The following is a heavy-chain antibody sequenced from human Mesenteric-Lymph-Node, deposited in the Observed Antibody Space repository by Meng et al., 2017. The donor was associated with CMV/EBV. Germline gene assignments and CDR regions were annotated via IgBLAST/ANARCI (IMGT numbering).Heavy chain of an antibody. D-gene: IGHD2-2*01. J-gene: IGHJ4*02. CDR2: IHPSGNT. V-gene: IGHV4-38-2*02. CDR3: ARCGMVVLLGIYFDL. CDR1: GYSISTGQY. Sequence: SDTLSLTCNVSGYSISTGQYWGWIRQSPGKGLEWIASIHPSGNTYYNPSLKSRITMSIDTSKNQFSLELTSATAADTALYYCARCGMVVLLGIYFDLWGQGTLVTVSS.